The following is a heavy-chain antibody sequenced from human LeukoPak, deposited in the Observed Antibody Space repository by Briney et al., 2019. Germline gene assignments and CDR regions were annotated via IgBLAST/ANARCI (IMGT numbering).Heavy chain of an antibody. V-gene: IGHV1-8*02. J-gene: IGHJ6*02. Sequence: ASVKVSCKASGGTFSSYAISWVRQATGQRPEWMGWMSPNSGDTGYAQKFQDRVTMTRNTSISTAYMELSSLRSEDTAVYYCARDLRDIVVVPAAHNLYYYYGMDVWGQGTTVTVSS. CDR2: MSPNSGDT. CDR1: GGTFSSYA. D-gene: IGHD2-2*01. CDR3: ARDLRDIVVVPAAHNLYYYYGMDV.